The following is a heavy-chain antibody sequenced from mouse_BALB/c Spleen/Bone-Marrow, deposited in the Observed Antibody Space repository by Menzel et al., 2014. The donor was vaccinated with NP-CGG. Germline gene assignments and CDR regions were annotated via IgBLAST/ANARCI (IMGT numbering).Heavy chain of an antibody. CDR3: ARQDYYAGSYRCFDV. CDR1: GFTFSDYF. Sequence: EVKLVESGGGLVKPGGSLKLSCAASGFTFSDYFMYWVRQTPEKRLEWVATLSDGGSSTYYPDSVKGRFTISRDNAKNNLYLQMSSLKSEDIAMYYCARQDYYAGSYRCFDVWGAGTTVTVSS. V-gene: IGHV5-4*02. CDR2: LSDGGSST. J-gene: IGHJ1*01. D-gene: IGHD1-1*01.